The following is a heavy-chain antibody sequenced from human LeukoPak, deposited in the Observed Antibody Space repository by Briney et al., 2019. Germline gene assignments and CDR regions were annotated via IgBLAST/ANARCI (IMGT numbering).Heavy chain of an antibody. Sequence: GASVKVSCKASGYTFTSYGISWVRQSPGQGLEWMGWISANTGNTNYAQKLQGRVTMTTDTSTSTAYMELRSLRSDDTAVYYCARDGVPAAMHYYYGMDVWGQGTTVTVSS. CDR3: ARDGVPAAMHYYYGMDV. J-gene: IGHJ6*02. CDR2: ISANTGNT. CDR1: GYTFTSYG. D-gene: IGHD2-2*01. V-gene: IGHV1-18*01.